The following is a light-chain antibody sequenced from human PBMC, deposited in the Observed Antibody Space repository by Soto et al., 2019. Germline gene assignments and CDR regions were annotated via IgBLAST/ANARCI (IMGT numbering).Light chain of an antibody. CDR1: SSDIGDYDY. V-gene: IGLV2-14*01. J-gene: IGLJ1*01. Sequence: QSALTQPASVSGSPGQSITISCTGTSSDIGDYDYVSWYQHLPGKAPKLLIFDVTHRPSGVSDRFSGSTSGTSASLVIRGLQSEDEADYYCAAWDDILNGYVFGGGTKLTVL. CDR3: AAWDDILNGYV. CDR2: DVT.